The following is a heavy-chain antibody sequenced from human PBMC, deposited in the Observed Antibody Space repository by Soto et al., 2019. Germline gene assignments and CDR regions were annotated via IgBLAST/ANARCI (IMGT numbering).Heavy chain of an antibody. Sequence: SETLSLTCTVSGGSISSYYWSWIRQPPGKGLEWIGYIYYSGSTNYNPSLKSRVTISVDTSKNQFSLKLSSVTAADTAVYYCARHNLYEGQFTLYYYYYYMDVWGKGTTVTVSS. CDR2: IYYSGST. D-gene: IGHD3-10*01. V-gene: IGHV4-59*08. CDR1: GGSISSYY. J-gene: IGHJ6*03. CDR3: ARHNLYEGQFTLYYYYYYMDV.